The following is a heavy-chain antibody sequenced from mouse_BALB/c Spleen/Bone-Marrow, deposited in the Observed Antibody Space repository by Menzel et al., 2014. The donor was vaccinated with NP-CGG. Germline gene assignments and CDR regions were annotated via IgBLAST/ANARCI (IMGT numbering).Heavy chain of an antibody. CDR3: ARESYGNWFAY. D-gene: IGHD2-1*01. CDR1: GYTFTSYT. J-gene: IGHJ3*01. V-gene: IGHV1-4*01. CDR2: INPSSGYT. Sequence: VQLQQSGAELARPGASVKMSCKASGYTFTSYTMHWVKQRPGQGLEWIGYINPSSGYTNHNQKFKDKATLTADKSSSTAYMQLSSLTSEDSAVYYCARESYGNWFAYWGQGTLVTVSA.